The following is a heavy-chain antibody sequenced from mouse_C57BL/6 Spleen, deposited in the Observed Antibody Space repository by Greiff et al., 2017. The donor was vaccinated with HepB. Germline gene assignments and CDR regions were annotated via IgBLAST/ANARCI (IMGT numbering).Heavy chain of an antibody. V-gene: IGHV1-7*01. CDR1: GYTFTSYW. J-gene: IGHJ2*01. CDR2: INPSSGYT. Sequence: QVQLQQSGAELAKPGASVKLSCKASGYTFTSYWMHWVKQRPGQGLEWIGYINPSSGYTKYNQKFKDKATLTADKSSSTAYMQLSSLTYEDSAVYHCARRGNDYDDYFDYWGQGTTLTVSS. CDR3: ARRGNDYDDYFDY. D-gene: IGHD2-4*01.